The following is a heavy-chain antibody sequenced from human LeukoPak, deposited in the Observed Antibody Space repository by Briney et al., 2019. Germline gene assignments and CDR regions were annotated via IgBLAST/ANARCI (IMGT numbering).Heavy chain of an antibody. J-gene: IGHJ4*02. D-gene: IGHD6-19*01. Sequence: ASVKASCKASGYTFTSYAMNWVRQAPGQGLEWMGWINTNTGNPTYAQGFTGRFVFSLDTSVSTAYLQISSLKAEDTAVYYCARAYPPKYSSGWFDYWGQGTLVTVSS. CDR2: INTNTGNP. CDR3: ARAYPPKYSSGWFDY. V-gene: IGHV7-4-1*02. CDR1: GYTFTSYA.